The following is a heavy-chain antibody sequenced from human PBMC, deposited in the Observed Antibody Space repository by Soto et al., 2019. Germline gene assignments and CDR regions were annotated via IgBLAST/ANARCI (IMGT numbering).Heavy chain of an antibody. J-gene: IGHJ3*02. D-gene: IGHD3-3*01. CDR1: GFTFTSSA. Sequence: SVKVSCKASGFTFTSSAVQWVRQARGQRLEWIGWIVVGSGNTNYAQKFQERVTITRDMSTSTAYMELSSLRSEDTAVYYCAASTTTNYDFWSGYYHPDAFDIWGQGTMVTVS. CDR3: AASTTTNYDFWSGYYHPDAFDI. V-gene: IGHV1-58*01. CDR2: IVVGSGNT.